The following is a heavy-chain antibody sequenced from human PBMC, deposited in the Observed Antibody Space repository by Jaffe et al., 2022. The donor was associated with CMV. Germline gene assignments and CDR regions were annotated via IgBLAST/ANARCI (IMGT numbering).Heavy chain of an antibody. J-gene: IGHJ4*02. Sequence: QLQLQESGPGLVKPSETLSLTCTVSGGSISSSSYYWGWIRQPPGKGLEWIGSIYYSGSTYYNPSLKSRVTISVDTSKNQFSLKLSSVTAADTAVYYCARHVCTNGVCYYFDYWGQGTLVTVSS. CDR3: ARHVCTNGVCYYFDY. CDR2: IYYSGST. D-gene: IGHD2-8*01. V-gene: IGHV4-39*01. CDR1: GGSISSSSYY.